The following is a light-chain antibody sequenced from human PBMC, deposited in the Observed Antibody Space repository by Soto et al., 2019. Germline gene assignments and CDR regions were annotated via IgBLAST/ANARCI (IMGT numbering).Light chain of an antibody. CDR2: DAS. CDR1: QSVSTS. Sequence: EKVMKQSPATLSVSAGERASLSCRASQSVSTSLAWYQQKPGQAPRLLIYDASTRATGIPARFSGSASGTEFTLTISSLQSEDSAVYYCQQYNQWPLTFGGGTKVEIK. V-gene: IGKV3-15*01. CDR3: QQYNQWPLT. J-gene: IGKJ4*01.